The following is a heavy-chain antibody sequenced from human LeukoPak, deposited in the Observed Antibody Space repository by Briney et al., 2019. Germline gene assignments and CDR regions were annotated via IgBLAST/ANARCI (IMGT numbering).Heavy chain of an antibody. CDR2: INPNSGGT. Sequence: ASVKVSCKASGYTFTGYYMHWVRQAPGQGLEWMGWINPNSGGTNYAQKFQGRVTMTRDTSISTAYMELSRLRSDDTAVYYCARVVLRYSYGTDYWGQGTLVTVSS. CDR1: GYTFTGYY. V-gene: IGHV1-2*02. CDR3: ARVVLRYSYGTDY. J-gene: IGHJ4*02. D-gene: IGHD5-18*01.